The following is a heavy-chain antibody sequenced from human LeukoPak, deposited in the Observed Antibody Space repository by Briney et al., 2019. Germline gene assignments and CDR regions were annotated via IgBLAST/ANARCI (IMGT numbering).Heavy chain of an antibody. V-gene: IGHV1-18*01. Sequence: GASVKVSCKASGYTFTSYGISWVRHAPGQGLEWMGWISACNGNTNCAQKLQGRVTMTTDTSTSTAYMELRSLRSDDTAVYYCARDPCGGDCYGTYFDYWGQGTLVTVSS. CDR3: ARDPCGGDCYGTYFDY. J-gene: IGHJ4*02. CDR1: GYTFTSYG. D-gene: IGHD2-21*02. CDR2: ISACNGNT.